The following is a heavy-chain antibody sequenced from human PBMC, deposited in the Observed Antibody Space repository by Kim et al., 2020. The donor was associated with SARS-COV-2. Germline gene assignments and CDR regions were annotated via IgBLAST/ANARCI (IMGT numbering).Heavy chain of an antibody. Sequence: GGSLRLSCAASGFTFTDYSMHWVRQAPGKGLEWVSLINRNGRHTFYADSVMGRFTISRDNRKNSLYLRMDSVTTEDTAFYYCAKEMLGTQWDTFDHWGQGALVTAS. CDR3: AKEMLGTQWDTFDH. J-gene: IGHJ4*02. V-gene: IGHV3-43*01. CDR1: GFTFTDYS. CDR2: INRNGRHT. D-gene: IGHD1-26*01.